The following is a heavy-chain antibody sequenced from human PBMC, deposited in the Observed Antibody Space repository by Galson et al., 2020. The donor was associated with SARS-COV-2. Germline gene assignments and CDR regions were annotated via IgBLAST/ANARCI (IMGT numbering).Heavy chain of an antibody. CDR2: IYYSGST. J-gene: IGHJ6*02. CDR3: ARDEGRYYYDSSGPRYYYYGMDV. D-gene: IGHD3-22*01. V-gene: IGHV4-59*13. Sequence: SETLSLTCTVSGGSISSYYWSWIRQPPGKGLEWIGYIYYSGSTNYNPSLKSRVTISVDTSKNQFSLRLSSVTAADTAVYYCARDEGRYYYDSSGPRYYYYGMDVWGQGTTVTVSS. CDR1: GGSISSYY.